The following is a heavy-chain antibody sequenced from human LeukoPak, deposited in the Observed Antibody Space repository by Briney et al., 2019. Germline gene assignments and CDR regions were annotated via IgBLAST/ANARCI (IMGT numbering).Heavy chain of an antibody. Sequence: SETLSLTCTVSGGSISTYYWTWLRQPPGKGLEWIGYIYHSGSTKYNSSLKSRVTTSVDTSKNQFSLKLSSVTAADTAVYYCVRDGYNGHDALWGQGTLVTVSS. CDR3: VRDGYNGHDAL. CDR2: IYHSGST. J-gene: IGHJ4*02. CDR1: GGSISTYY. D-gene: IGHD5-12*01. V-gene: IGHV4-59*01.